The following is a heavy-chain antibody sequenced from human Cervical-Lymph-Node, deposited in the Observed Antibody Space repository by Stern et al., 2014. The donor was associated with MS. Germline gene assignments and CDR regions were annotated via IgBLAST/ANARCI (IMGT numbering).Heavy chain of an antibody. CDR3: ARFMVPQYYYYYYGMDV. D-gene: IGHD3-10*01. V-gene: IGHV7-4-1*02. J-gene: IGHJ6*02. CDR2: INTNTGNP. CDR1: GYTFTSYA. Sequence: VQLVESGSELKKPGASVKVSCKASGYTFTSYAMNWVRQAPGQGLEWMGWINTNTGNPTYAQGFTGRFVFSLDTSVSTAYLQISSLKAEDTAVYYCARFMVPQYYYYYYGMDVWGQGTTVTVSS.